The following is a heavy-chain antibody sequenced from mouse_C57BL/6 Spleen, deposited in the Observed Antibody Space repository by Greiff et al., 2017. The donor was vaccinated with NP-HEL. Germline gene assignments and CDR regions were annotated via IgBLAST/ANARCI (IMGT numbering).Heavy chain of an antibody. D-gene: IGHD1-1*01. CDR3: ARHEDYYGSSYLDY. Sequence: DVMLVESGGDLVKPGGSLKLSCAASGFTFSSYGMSWVRQTPDKRLEWVATISSGGSYTYYPDSVKGRFTISRDNAKNTLYLQMSSLKSEDTAMYYCARHEDYYGSSYLDYWGHSTTLTVSS. CDR1: GFTFSSYG. V-gene: IGHV5-6*02. J-gene: IGHJ2*01. CDR2: ISSGGSYT.